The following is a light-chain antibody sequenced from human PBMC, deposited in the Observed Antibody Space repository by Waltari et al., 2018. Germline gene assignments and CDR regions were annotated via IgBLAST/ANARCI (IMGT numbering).Light chain of an antibody. CDR2: GNS. Sequence: QSVLTQPPSVSGAPGQRVTISRTGSSSHIGAGYDVHRYQHLPGTAPKLLIYGNSNRPSGVPDRFSGSKSGTSASLAITGLQAEDEADYYCQSYDSSLSGYVVFGGGTKLTVL. J-gene: IGLJ2*01. CDR3: QSYDSSLSGYVV. V-gene: IGLV1-40*01. CDR1: SSHIGAGYD.